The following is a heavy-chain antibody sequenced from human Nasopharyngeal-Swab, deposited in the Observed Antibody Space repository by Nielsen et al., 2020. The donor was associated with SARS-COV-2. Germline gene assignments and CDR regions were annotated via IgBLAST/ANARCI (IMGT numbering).Heavy chain of an antibody. Sequence: GGSLRLSCVASGFTFRNYAMSWVRHTPGKGLQLVSAIGGSGERTYYADSGEPTYYADSVKGRFTISRDNSKNTLFLQMNSLRAEDTAVYYCVSLGCTSTNCVIWGLYFDHWGQGSLVTVSS. CDR2: IGGSGERT. V-gene: IGHV3-23*01. D-gene: IGHD2-2*01. CDR1: GFTFRNYA. CDR3: VSLGCTSTNCVIWGLYFDH. J-gene: IGHJ4*02.